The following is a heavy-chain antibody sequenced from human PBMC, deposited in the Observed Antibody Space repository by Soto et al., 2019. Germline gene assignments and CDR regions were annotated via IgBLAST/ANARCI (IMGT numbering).Heavy chain of an antibody. CDR2: IAYDGSNK. V-gene: IGHV3-30-3*01. Sequence: QVQLVESGGGVVQPGRSLRLSCAASGFAFSSYAMQWVRQAPGKGLEWVSVIAYDGSNKYYADSVKGRFTISRDNSKNTLYLQMNSLRAEDTAVYYWARDPMGRYYGSGSYYFDYWGQGTLVTVAS. J-gene: IGHJ4*02. CDR1: GFAFSSYA. D-gene: IGHD3-10*01. CDR3: ARDPMGRYYGSGSYYFDY.